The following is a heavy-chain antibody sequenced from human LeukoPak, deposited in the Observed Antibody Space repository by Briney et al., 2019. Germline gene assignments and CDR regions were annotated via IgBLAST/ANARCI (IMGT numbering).Heavy chain of an antibody. V-gene: IGHV3-23*01. CDR3: AKDLLWFGELLLDY. CDR1: GFTFSSYA. CDR2: ISGSGGST. J-gene: IGHJ4*02. Sequence: PGGSLRLSCAASGFTFSSYAMSWVRQAPGKRLEWVSAISGSGGSTYYADSVKGRFTISRDNSKNTLYLQMNSLRAEDTAVYYCAKDLLWFGELLLDYWGQGTLVTVSS. D-gene: IGHD3-10*01.